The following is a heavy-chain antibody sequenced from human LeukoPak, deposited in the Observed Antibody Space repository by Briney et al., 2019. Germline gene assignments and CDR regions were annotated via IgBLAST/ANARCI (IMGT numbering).Heavy chain of an antibody. CDR3: ARMDIVVVPAAYLDY. CDR1: GGSISSYY. V-gene: IGHV4-59*01. CDR2: IYYSGST. J-gene: IGHJ4*01. D-gene: IGHD2-2*03. Sequence: SETLSLTCTVSGGSISSYYWSWIRQPPGKGLGWIGYIYYSGSTNYNPSLKSRVTISVDTSKNQFSLKLSSVTAADTAVYYCARMDIVVVPAAYLDYWGQGTLVTVSS.